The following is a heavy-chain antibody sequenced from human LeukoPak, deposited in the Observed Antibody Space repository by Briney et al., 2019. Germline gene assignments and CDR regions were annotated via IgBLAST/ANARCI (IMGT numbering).Heavy chain of an antibody. CDR3: TRDSNRFNWFDP. CDR1: GFTFSEYW. J-gene: IGHJ5*02. D-gene: IGHD1-14*01. CDR2: IKPDGSEK. Sequence: GGSLRLSCLASGFTFSEYWMGWVRQAPGKGLEWVANIKPDGSEKYPVDSLKSRFTILRDNAKNSLYLQMNSLRADDTAVYYCTRDSNRFNWFDPWGQGTLVTVSS. V-gene: IGHV3-7*01.